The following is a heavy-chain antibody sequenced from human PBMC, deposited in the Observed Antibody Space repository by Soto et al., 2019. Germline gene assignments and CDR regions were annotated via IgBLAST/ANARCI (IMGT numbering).Heavy chain of an antibody. CDR3: ARGLDIVVVPAAMRDYYYGMDV. CDR2: INHSGST. D-gene: IGHD2-2*03. J-gene: IGHJ6*02. V-gene: IGHV4-34*01. CDR1: GGSFSGYY. Sequence: SETLSLTCAVYGGSFSGYYWSWIRQPPGKGLEWIGEINHSGSTNYNPSLKSRVTISVDTSKNQFSLKLGSVTAADTAVYYCARGLDIVVVPAAMRDYYYGMDVWGQGTTVTVSS.